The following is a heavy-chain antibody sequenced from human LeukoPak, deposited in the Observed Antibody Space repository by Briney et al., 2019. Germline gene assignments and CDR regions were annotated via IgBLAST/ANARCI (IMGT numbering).Heavy chain of an antibody. Sequence: GASVKVSCKASGYTFTSYDINWVRQATGQGLEWMGWMNPNSGNTGYAQKFQGRVTITRNTSISTAYMELSSLRSEDTAAYYCAREFTMVRGHGRDYYYYYMDVWGKGTTVTVSS. D-gene: IGHD3-10*01. CDR3: AREFTMVRGHGRDYYYYYMDV. CDR2: MNPNSGNT. J-gene: IGHJ6*03. V-gene: IGHV1-8*03. CDR1: GYTFTSYD.